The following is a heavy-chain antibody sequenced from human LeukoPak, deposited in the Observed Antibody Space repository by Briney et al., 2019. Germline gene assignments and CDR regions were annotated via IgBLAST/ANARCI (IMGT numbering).Heavy chain of an antibody. CDR2: ISAYNGNT. D-gene: IGHD6-19*01. CDR1: GGTFSSYA. CDR3: ARRGLEIPVADY. Sequence: GSSVKVSCKASGGTFSSYAISWVRQAPGQGLEWMGWISAYNGNTNYAQKLQGRVTMTTDTSTSTAYMELRSLRSDDTAVYYCARRGLEIPVADYWGQGTLVTVSS. V-gene: IGHV1-18*01. J-gene: IGHJ4*02.